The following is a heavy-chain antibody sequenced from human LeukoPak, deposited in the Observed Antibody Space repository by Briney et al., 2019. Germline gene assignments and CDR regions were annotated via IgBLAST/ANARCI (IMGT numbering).Heavy chain of an antibody. CDR3: AKGAYDYIEIGYFDS. Sequence: GGSLRLSCAASGFTSTNYAMNWVRQAPGKGLEWVSVLVGSSGSTDYADSVKGRFTISRDTSKNTLFLQMNSLRAEDTAIYYCAKGAYDYIEIGYFDSWGQGTLVTVSS. V-gene: IGHV3-23*01. CDR1: GFTSTNYA. J-gene: IGHJ4*02. D-gene: IGHD5-12*01. CDR2: LVGSSGST.